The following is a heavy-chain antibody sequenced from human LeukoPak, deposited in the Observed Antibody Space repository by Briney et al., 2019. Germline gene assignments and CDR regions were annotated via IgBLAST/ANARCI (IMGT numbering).Heavy chain of an antibody. CDR2: ISCSGGST. CDR1: GFTFSSYA. V-gene: IGHV3-23*01. Sequence: GGSLRLSCAASGFTFSSYAMSWFRQAPGKGLEGVSAISCSGGSTYYADSVKGRFTISRDNSKNTLYLQMNSLRAEDTAVYYCAKGRAVSIVVAPAAMHFDYWGQGTLVTVSS. D-gene: IGHD2-2*01. CDR3: AKGRAVSIVVAPAAMHFDY. J-gene: IGHJ4*02.